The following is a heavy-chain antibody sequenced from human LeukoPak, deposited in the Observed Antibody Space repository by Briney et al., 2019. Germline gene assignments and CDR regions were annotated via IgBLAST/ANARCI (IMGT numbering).Heavy chain of an antibody. D-gene: IGHD2-2*01. CDR3: AKDPVPHCSSTSCWGGY. CDR2: ISGSGGST. CDR1: GFTFTSYA. J-gene: IGHJ4*02. Sequence: GGSLRLSCAASGFTFTSYAMSWVRQAPGKGLEWVSAISGSGGSTYYADSVKCRFTISRDDSKNTLYLQMNSRRAEDTDVYYCAKDPVPHCSSTSCWGGYWGQGTLVTVSS. V-gene: IGHV3-23*01.